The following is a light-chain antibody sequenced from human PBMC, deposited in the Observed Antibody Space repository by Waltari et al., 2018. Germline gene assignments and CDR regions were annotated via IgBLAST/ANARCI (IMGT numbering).Light chain of an antibody. V-gene: IGKV3-20*01. CDR3: QQLGSSPWT. CDR2: RAS. Sequence: EIVLTQSPGTLSLSPGARATLSCRASQSVTSNYLAWYQQKPGQAPRLLVYRASSRFTGIPDRFSGSGSGTEFSLTISRVEPEDFAVYYCQQLGSSPWTFGQGTRIEIK. CDR1: QSVTSNY. J-gene: IGKJ1*01.